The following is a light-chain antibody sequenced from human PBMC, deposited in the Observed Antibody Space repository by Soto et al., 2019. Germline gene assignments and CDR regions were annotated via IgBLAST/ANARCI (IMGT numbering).Light chain of an antibody. CDR3: QEYESYSST. V-gene: IGKV1-5*01. CDR1: QSISNY. CDR2: DAS. J-gene: IGKJ2*01. Sequence: DIQMTQSPSTLSASVGDRVTITCRASQSISNYLAWYQQKPGKAPQVLIYDASSFESGVPLRFSGSGSGTEFTLTISSLQPGDFATYYCQEYESYSSTFGQGTKLQIK.